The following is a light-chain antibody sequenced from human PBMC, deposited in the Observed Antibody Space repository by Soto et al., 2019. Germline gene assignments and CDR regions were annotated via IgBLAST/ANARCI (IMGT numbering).Light chain of an antibody. J-gene: IGKJ2*01. CDR1: QSIANW. CDR2: DAA. CDR3: QHYSAYPYT. V-gene: IGKV1-5*01. Sequence: DIPMTQSPSTLSASVGDRVTITCRASQSIANWLAWYQQKPGKAPKLLIYDAASLGSGVPSRFSGSGSGTEFTLSISSLQPDDFATYYCQHYSAYPYTFGQGTRLAIK.